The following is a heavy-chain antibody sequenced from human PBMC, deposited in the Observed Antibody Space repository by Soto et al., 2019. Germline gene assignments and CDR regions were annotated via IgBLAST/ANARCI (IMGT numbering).Heavy chain of an antibody. Sequence: ASVKVSCNASRYTFTGYYMHWVRQAPGQGLEWMGWINPNSGGTDYAQKFQGWVTMTRDTSISTAYMELSRLRSDDTAVYYCARDPHKYSYAVPLYYFDYWGQGTLVTVSS. CDR1: RYTFTGYY. J-gene: IGHJ4*02. D-gene: IGHD5-18*01. CDR3: ARDPHKYSYAVPLYYFDY. CDR2: INPNSGGT. V-gene: IGHV1-2*04.